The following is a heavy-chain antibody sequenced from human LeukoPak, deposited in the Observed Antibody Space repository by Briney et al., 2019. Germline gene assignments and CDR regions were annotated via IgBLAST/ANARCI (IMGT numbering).Heavy chain of an antibody. Sequence: ASVKVSCKASGYTLTGYYMHWVRQATGQGLEWMGWMNPNSGNTGYAQKFQGRVTMTRNTSISTAYMELSSLRSEDTAVYYCARGGELHDQVYWGQGTLVTVSS. J-gene: IGHJ4*02. CDR3: ARGGELHDQVY. V-gene: IGHV1-8*02. D-gene: IGHD1-7*01. CDR2: MNPNSGNT. CDR1: GYTLTGYY.